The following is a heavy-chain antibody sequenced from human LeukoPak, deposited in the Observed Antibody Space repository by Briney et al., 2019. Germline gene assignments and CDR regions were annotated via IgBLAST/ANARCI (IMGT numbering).Heavy chain of an antibody. CDR3: ARVLGSGSYPFKKYYFDY. J-gene: IGHJ4*02. V-gene: IGHV1-2*02. D-gene: IGHD1-26*01. CDR2: INPNSGGT. CDR1: GYTFTGYY. Sequence: ASVKVSCKASGYTFTGYYMHWVRQAPGQGLEWMGWINPNSGGTNYAQKFQGRVTMTRDTSISTAYMELSRLRSDDTAVYSCARVLGSGSYPFKKYYFDYWGQGTLVTVSS.